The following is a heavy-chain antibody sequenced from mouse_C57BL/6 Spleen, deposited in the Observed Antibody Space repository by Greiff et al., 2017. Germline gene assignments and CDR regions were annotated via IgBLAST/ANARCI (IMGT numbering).Heavy chain of an antibody. CDR2: IDPSDSYT. V-gene: IGHV1-69*01. J-gene: IGHJ4*01. CDR3: ASRSDGNPDAMDD. D-gene: IGHD2-3*01. CDR1: GYTFTSYW. Sequence: VQLQQSGAELVMPGASVKLSCKASGYTFTSYWMHWVKQRPGQGLEWIGEIDPSDSYTNYNQKLKGKSTVTVDKSSSTAYMQLSSLTSEDAAVYYCASRSDGNPDAMDDWGQGAAVNDSS.